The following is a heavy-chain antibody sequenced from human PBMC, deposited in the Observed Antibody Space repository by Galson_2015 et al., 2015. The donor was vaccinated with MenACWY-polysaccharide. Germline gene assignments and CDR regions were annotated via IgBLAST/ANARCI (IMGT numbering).Heavy chain of an antibody. Sequence: SLRLSCAASGFSITSYAVNWVRQAPGMGLEWVANINQDGREVYYVDSVKGRFAISRDNPKNSLYLQMNSLRPEDTAVYYCARYVTTGGQIRYFDYWGQGALVTVSS. CDR1: GFSITSYA. CDR2: INQDGREV. CDR3: ARYVTTGGQIRYFDY. V-gene: IGHV3-7*01. J-gene: IGHJ4*02. D-gene: IGHD3-22*01.